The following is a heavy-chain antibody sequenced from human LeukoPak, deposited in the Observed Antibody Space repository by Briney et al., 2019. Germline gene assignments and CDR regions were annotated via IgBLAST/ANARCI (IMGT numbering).Heavy chain of an antibody. Sequence: ASVKVSRKASGYTFTSYGISWVRQAPGQGLEWMGWISAYNGNTNYAQKLQGRVTMTTDTSTSTAYMELRSLRSDDTAVYYCARDGIVATPSGGEYYYGMDVWGQGTTVTVSS. CDR1: GYTFTSYG. J-gene: IGHJ6*02. CDR2: ISAYNGNT. V-gene: IGHV1-18*01. CDR3: ARDGIVATPSGGEYYYGMDV. D-gene: IGHD5-12*01.